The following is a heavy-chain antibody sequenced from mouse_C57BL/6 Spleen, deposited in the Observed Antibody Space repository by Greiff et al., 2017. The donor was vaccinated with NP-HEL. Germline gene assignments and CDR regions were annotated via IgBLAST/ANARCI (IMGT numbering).Heavy chain of an antibody. CDR1: GYTFTSYW. CDR3: AFYYGNYEGSAMDY. D-gene: IGHD2-1*01. J-gene: IGHJ4*01. CDR2: INPSDSET. Sequence: VQLQQPGAELVRPGSSVKLSCKASGYTFTSYWMDWVKQRPGQGLEWIGNINPSDSETHYNQKFKDKATLTVDKSSSTAYMQLSSLTSEDSAVYYCAFYYGNYEGSAMDYWGQGTSVTVSS. V-gene: IGHV1-61*01.